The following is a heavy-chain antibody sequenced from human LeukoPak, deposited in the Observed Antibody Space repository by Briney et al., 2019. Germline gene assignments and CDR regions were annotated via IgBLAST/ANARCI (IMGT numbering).Heavy chain of an antibody. CDR3: AKSNSYGLIDT. V-gene: IGHV4-39*07. J-gene: IGHJ3*01. Sequence: SETLSLTCTVSSGSISTSSYYWGCVRQPPGKALEWIRNIFDSGSTYYSPALKSQVTRSPDTSRNQSSLKLNCVTAADTAVYYCAKSNSYGLIDTWGKGTMVTVSS. CDR1: SGSISTSSYY. D-gene: IGHD3-16*01. CDR2: IFDSGST.